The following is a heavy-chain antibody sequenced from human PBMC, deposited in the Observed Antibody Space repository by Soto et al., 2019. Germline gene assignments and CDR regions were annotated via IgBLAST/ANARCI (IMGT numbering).Heavy chain of an antibody. CDR3: ARDPATDIVVVVAAPFDH. D-gene: IGHD2-15*01. J-gene: IGHJ4*02. V-gene: IGHV3-7*01. CDR2: ISQDGSEK. Sequence: SLRLSCVTSGFTFGNYWMTWVRQAPGKGLEWVASISQDGSEKYYVESVKGRFTISRDNARNSVYLEMSSLRAGDTAVYYCARDPATDIVVVVAAPFDHWGQGSLVTVSS. CDR1: GFTFGNYW.